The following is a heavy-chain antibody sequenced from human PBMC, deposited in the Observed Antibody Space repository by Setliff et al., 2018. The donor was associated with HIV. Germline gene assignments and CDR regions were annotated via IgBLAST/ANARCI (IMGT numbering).Heavy chain of an antibody. J-gene: IGHJ4*02. CDR2: IIPAFGTA. D-gene: IGHD3-22*01. V-gene: IGHV1-69*13. CDR3: ARDQTWKAYYYDSSGYLYDY. Sequence: SVKVSCKASGDTLSIHPISWVRQAPGRGLDWMGGIIPAFGTANYAQKFQGRVTITADESTSTAYMELSSLRSDDTAVYYCARDQTWKAYYYDSSGYLYDYWGQGTLVTVSS. CDR1: GDTLSIHP.